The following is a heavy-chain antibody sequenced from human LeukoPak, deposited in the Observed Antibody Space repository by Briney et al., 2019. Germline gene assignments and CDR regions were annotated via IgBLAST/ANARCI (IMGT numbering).Heavy chain of an antibody. J-gene: IGHJ4*02. CDR1: GFTVSNNH. CDR3: MGYGGNSF. Sequence: PGGSLRLSCVASGFTVSNNHVSWVRQAPGKGLEWVSLIDNVGGTYYADSVKGRFTISRDDSENTLYLQMNSLRAEDTALYYCMGYGGNSFWGQGTLVTVSS. D-gene: IGHD4-23*01. CDR2: IDNVGGT. V-gene: IGHV3-66*01.